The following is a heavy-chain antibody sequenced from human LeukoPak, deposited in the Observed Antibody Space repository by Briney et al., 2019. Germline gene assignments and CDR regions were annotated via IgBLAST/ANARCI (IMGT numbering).Heavy chain of an antibody. J-gene: IGHJ2*01. CDR1: GFTFSTYG. Sequence: PGTSLRLSCAASGFTFSTYGMHWVRQAPGKGLQWVAVISYDGSNKYYTDSVKGRFTISRDNSKNTLYLQMNRLRVEDTAVYYCARNYGDYVPPDLWGRGTLVTVSS. V-gene: IGHV3-30*03. CDR3: ARNYGDYVPPDL. CDR2: ISYDGSNK. D-gene: IGHD4-17*01.